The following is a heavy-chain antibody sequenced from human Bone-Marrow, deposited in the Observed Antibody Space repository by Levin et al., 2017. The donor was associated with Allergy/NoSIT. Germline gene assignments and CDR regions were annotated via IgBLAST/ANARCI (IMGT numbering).Heavy chain of an antibody. CDR1: GFTFSSYW. CDR2: ISTDGSTT. D-gene: IGHD4-17*01. J-gene: IGHJ2*01. CDR3: ARDSPSVYWYLDL. V-gene: IGHV3-74*01. Sequence: GGSLRLSCAASGFTFSSYWMHWVRQAPGKGLVWVSRISTDGSTTSYADSVKGRFTISRDNAKNTLYLQMNSLRAEDTAVYYCARDSPSVYWYLDLWGRGTLVTVSS.